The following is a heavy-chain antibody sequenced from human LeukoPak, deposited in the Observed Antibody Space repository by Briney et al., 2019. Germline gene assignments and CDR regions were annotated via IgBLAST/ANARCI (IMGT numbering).Heavy chain of an antibody. V-gene: IGHV1-2*02. CDR1: GYTFTGYY. CDR2: INPNSGGT. CDR3: ARPLSLGYCSGGSCYDRGAWFDR. Sequence: GASVKVSCKASGYTFTGYYMHWVRQAPGQGLEWMGWINPNSGGTNYAQKFQGRVTMTRDTSISTAYMELSRLRSDDTAVYYCARPLSLGYCSGGSCYDRGAWFDRWGQGTLVTVSS. D-gene: IGHD2-15*01. J-gene: IGHJ5*02.